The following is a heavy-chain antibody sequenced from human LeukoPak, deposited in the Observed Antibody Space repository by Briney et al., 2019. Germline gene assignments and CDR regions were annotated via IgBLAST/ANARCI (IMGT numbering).Heavy chain of an antibody. D-gene: IGHD4-23*01. J-gene: IGHJ5*02. CDR2: ITWNSDIK. V-gene: IGHV3-9*01. Sequence: GGSLRLSCAASGFSFGDYAMHWVRQAPGKGLEWVSGITWNSDIKAYADAVKGRFTVSRDNAKNSLYLQMNSLRAEDTAVYYCARAFDVVTPSWGQGTLVTVSS. CDR1: GFSFGDYA. CDR3: ARAFDVVTPS.